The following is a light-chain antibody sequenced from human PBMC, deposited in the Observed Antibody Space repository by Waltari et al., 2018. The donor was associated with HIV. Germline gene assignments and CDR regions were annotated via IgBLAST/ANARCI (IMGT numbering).Light chain of an antibody. J-gene: IGLJ1*01. V-gene: IGLV2-11*01. CDR3: CSYAGSYTYV. Sequence: QSALTQPRSVSGSPGQSVTISCTGTSSDVGGYNYFSWYQQHPGKAPKLMISDVTKRPSGVPDRFSGSKSGNTASLTISGLQAEDEADYYCCSYAGSYTYVFGTGTKVTVL. CDR2: DVT. CDR1: SSDVGGYNY.